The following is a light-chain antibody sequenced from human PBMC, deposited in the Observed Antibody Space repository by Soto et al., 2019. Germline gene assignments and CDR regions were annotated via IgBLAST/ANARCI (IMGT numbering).Light chain of an antibody. J-gene: IGKJ4*01. V-gene: IGKV3-20*01. CDR3: QQYGSSSLT. Sequence: EIVLTQSPGTLSLSPGERATLSCRASQSVSSSYLAWYQQKPGQAPRLLIYGASSRATGIPDRFSGSGSGTDFTLTISRLEPEDFAVYYCQQYGSSSLTFGGGTKVENK. CDR2: GAS. CDR1: QSVSSSY.